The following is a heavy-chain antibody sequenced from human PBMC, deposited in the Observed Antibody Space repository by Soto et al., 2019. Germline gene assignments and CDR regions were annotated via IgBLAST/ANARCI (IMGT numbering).Heavy chain of an antibody. CDR1: GFRFEDYA. CDR3: AKDHYGSAIYGMDV. D-gene: IGHD3-10*01. CDR2: IAWNSDII. V-gene: IGHV3-9*01. Sequence: EVQLVESGGGLVQPGRSLRLSCAASGFRFEDYAMHWVRQAPGKCLEWVSGIAWNSDIIGYADSVKGRFTISRDNGKNSLYLQMNSLRTADTALYYCAKDHYGSAIYGMDVWGQGTTVTVSS. J-gene: IGHJ6*02.